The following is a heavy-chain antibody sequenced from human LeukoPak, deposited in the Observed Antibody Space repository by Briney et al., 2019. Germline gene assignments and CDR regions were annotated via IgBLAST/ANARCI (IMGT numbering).Heavy chain of an antibody. CDR3: ARDTYSSGWYSLDY. J-gene: IGHJ4*02. CDR2: ISYDGSNK. D-gene: IGHD6-19*01. V-gene: IGHV3-30-3*01. Sequence: GRSLRLSCAASGFTFSSYAMHWVRQAPGKGLEWVAVISYDGSNKYYADSVKGRFTISRDNSKNTLYLQMNSLRAEDTAVYYCARDTYSSGWYSLDYWGQGTLVTVSS. CDR1: GFTFSSYA.